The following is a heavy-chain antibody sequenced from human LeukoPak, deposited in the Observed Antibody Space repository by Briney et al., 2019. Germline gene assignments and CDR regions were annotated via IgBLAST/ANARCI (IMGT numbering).Heavy chain of an antibody. V-gene: IGHV3-21*01. CDR3: ASACSSGWYYFDY. D-gene: IGHD6-19*01. CDR2: ISSGGSYI. CDR1: GFTFSSYS. J-gene: IGHJ4*02. Sequence: GGSLRLSCAASGFTFSSYSMNWARQAPGKGLEWVSSISSGGSYIYYADSVKGRFTISRDNAKNSLYLQMNSLRAEDTAVYFCASACSSGWYYFDYWGQGTPVTVSS.